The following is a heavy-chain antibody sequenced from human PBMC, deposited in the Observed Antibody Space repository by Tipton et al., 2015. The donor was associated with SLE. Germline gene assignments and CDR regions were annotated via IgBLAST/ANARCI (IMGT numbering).Heavy chain of an antibody. CDR1: GGSIRSFRYY. Sequence: LRLSCTVSGGSIRSFRYYWGWIRQPPGKGLEWIGSFFYTGSSFYNPSLPSLESRVTISLDTSKKQFSLKLRSVTAADTAVYYCARQGSGAMVQGVIIHEKTRWYFDLWGRGTLVTASS. D-gene: IGHD3-10*01. CDR3: ARQGSGAMVQGVIIHEKTRWYFDL. CDR2: FFYTGSS. J-gene: IGHJ2*01. V-gene: IGHV4-39*07.